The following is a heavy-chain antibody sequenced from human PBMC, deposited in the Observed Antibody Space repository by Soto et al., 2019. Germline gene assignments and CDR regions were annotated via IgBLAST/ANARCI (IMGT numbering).Heavy chain of an antibody. CDR3: ARSIILYCSSTSCYAGWFDP. D-gene: IGHD2-2*01. J-gene: IGHJ5*02. CDR1: GGSISSYY. V-gene: IGHV4-59*01. Sequence: QVQLQESGPGLVKPSETLSLTCTVSGGSISSYYWSWIRQPPGKGLEWIGYIYYSGSTNYNPSLKSRVTISVDTSKNQFSLKLSSVTAADTAVYYCARSIILYCSSTSCYAGWFDPWGQGTLVTVSS. CDR2: IYYSGST.